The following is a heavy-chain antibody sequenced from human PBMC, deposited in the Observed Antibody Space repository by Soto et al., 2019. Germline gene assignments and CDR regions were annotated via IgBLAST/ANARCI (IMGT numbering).Heavy chain of an antibody. V-gene: IGHV2-5*01. J-gene: IGHJ4*02. CDR3: VHTVMVHTITGGHYFGY. CDR2: IYWNEDK. D-gene: IGHD2-8*01. Sequence: GSGPTLVNPTQTLTLTCTFSAFSLSTNGVGVGWIRQPPGKPLEWLAVIYWNEDKRYSRSLKSRLSITKDTSKNQVVLTMTTMDPVDTATYYCVHTVMVHTITGGHYFGYWGPGILVTVPQ. CDR1: AFSLSTNGVG.